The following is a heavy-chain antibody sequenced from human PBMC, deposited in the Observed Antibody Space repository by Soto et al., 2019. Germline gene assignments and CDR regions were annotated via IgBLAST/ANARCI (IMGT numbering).Heavy chain of an antibody. Sequence: EVQLVESGGGLVKPGGSLRLSCAASGFTFSSYSMNWVRQAPGKGLEWVSSISSSSSYIYYADSVKGRFTISRDNAKNSLYLQMNSLRAEDTAVYYGARDGGWLRPIDYWGQGTLVTVSS. D-gene: IGHD5-12*01. CDR3: ARDGGWLRPIDY. J-gene: IGHJ4*02. V-gene: IGHV3-21*01. CDR1: GFTFSSYS. CDR2: ISSSSSYI.